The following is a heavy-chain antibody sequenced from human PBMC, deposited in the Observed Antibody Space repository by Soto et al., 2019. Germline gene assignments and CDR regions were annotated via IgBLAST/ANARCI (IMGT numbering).Heavy chain of an antibody. Sequence: QVQLVQSGAEVQKPGASVKVSCKASGYTFNGYFMHWVRQAPGQGLEWMGWINPTNGDTNYAQKFQGRVMLTRDTSITTTYMEPSGLRSDDTATYYCARDIPASGYGMDVWGQGTTVTVSS. J-gene: IGHJ6*02. D-gene: IGHD2-21*01. CDR3: ARDIPASGYGMDV. CDR2: INPTNGDT. CDR1: GYTFNGYF. V-gene: IGHV1-2*02.